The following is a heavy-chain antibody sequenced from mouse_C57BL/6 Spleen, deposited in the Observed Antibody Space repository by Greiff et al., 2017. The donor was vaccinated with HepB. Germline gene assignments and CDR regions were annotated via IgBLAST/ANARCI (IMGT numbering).Heavy chain of an antibody. V-gene: IGHV1-39*01. CDR1: GYSFTDYN. D-gene: IGHD2-3*01. J-gene: IGHJ4*01. CDR3: AKTYDGYFYYAMDY. Sequence: EVQVVESGPELVKPGASVKISCKASGYSFTDYNMNWVKQSNGKSLEWIGVINPNYGTTSYNQKFKGKATLTVDQSSSTAYMQLNSLTSEDSAVYYCAKTYDGYFYYAMDYWGQGTSVTVSS. CDR2: INPNYGTT.